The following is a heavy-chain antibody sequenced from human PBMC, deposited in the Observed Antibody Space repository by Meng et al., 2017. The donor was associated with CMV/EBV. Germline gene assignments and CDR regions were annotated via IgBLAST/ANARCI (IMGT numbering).Heavy chain of an antibody. V-gene: IGHV3-66*02. D-gene: IGHD6-25*01. CDR3: AREIGTAAGRFDY. J-gene: IGHJ4*02. CDR2: IYSGGTT. Sequence: GESLKISCAASGFTVSSNYMDWVRQAPGKGLEWVSVIYSGGTTKYADSVKGRFIISRDNSKNTLSPQVNSLRPEDTAVYYCAREIGTAAGRFDYWGQGSLVTVSS. CDR1: GFTVSSNY.